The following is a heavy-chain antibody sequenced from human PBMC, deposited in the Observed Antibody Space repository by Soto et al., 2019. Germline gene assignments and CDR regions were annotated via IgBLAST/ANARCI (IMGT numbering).Heavy chain of an antibody. J-gene: IGHJ3*02. Sequence: QLQLQESGPGLVKPSETLSLTCTVSGGSISSSSYYWGWIRQPPGKGLEWIGGIYYSGSTYYNPSLKSRVTLSVDTSKNQFSLKLSSVTAADTAVYYCARGDYDFWSAPAPDAFDIWGQGTMVTVSS. CDR1: GGSISSSSYY. D-gene: IGHD3-3*01. CDR2: IYYSGST. CDR3: ARGDYDFWSAPAPDAFDI. V-gene: IGHV4-39*01.